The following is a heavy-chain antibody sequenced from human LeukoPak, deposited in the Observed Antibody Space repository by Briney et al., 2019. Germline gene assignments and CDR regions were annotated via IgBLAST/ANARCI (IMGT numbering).Heavy chain of an antibody. CDR1: GYTFTGYY. CDR2: INPNSGGT. D-gene: IGHD3-22*01. V-gene: IGHV1-2*02. J-gene: IGHJ4*02. Sequence: GASVKASCKASGYTFTGYYMHWVRQAPGQGLEWMGWINPNSGGTNYAQKFQGRVTMTGDTSISTAYMELSRLRSDDTAVYYCARDIGPYYYDSSGWPFDYWGQGTLVTVSS. CDR3: ARDIGPYYYDSSGWPFDY.